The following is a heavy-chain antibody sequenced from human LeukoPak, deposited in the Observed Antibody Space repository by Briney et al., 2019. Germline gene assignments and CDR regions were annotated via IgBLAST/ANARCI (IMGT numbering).Heavy chain of an antibody. J-gene: IGHJ6*03. CDR3: AKRDHYYYYMDV. V-gene: IGHV3-21*04. Sequence: GGSLRLSCVVSGFTFSSYSMNWVRQAPGKGLEWVSSISSSSSYIYYADSVKGRFTISRDNSKNTLYLQMNSLRAEDTAVYYCAKRDHYYYYMDVWGKGTTVTVSS. CDR2: ISSSSSYI. CDR1: GFTFSSYS.